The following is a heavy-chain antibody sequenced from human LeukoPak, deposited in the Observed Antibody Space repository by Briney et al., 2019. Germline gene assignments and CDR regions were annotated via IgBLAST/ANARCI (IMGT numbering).Heavy chain of an antibody. CDR1: GFTFSSYA. CDR2: ISWNSGNK. Sequence: PGGSLRLSCAASGFTFSSYAMSWVRQAPGKGLEWVSAISWNSGNKGYADSVKGRFTISRDNAKNSLYLQMNSLRTEDTALYYCAKDKTTVTRGGLDVWGQGTTVTVSS. V-gene: IGHV3-9*01. CDR3: AKDKTTVTRGGLDV. D-gene: IGHD4-11*01. J-gene: IGHJ6*02.